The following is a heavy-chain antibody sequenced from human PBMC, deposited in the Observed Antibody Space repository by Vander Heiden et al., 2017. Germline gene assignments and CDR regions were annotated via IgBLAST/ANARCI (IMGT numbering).Heavy chain of an antibody. CDR3: ARDRDIAAAGNDHDYGMDV. CDR1: GFTYSRCW. Sequence: EVQLVESGGGLVQPGGARRVAWAAGGFTYSRCWMGWVRQAPGKGLEWVANIKQDGSEKYYVDSVKGRFTISRDNAKNSLYLQMNSLRAEDTAVYYCARDRDIAAAGNDHDYGMDVWGQGTTVTVSS. CDR2: IKQDGSEK. D-gene: IGHD6-13*01. J-gene: IGHJ6*02. V-gene: IGHV3-7*01.